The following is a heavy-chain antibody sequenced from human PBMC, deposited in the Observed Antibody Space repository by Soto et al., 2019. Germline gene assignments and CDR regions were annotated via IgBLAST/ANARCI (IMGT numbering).Heavy chain of an antibody. CDR2: VSPPFRTS. CDR1: GVSFNNNG. V-gene: IGHV1-69*01. Sequence: QVQLVQSGAEVKKPGSSVKVSCKTSGVSFNNNGIGWVRQAPGHGLEWMGGVSPPFRTSNYARKFQGRISITADESTGTVNMALSSLTSEDTAQYYCARVLYYGSGSYSPYGMDVWGQGTTVTVSS. D-gene: IGHD3-10*01. CDR3: ARVLYYGSGSYSPYGMDV. J-gene: IGHJ6*02.